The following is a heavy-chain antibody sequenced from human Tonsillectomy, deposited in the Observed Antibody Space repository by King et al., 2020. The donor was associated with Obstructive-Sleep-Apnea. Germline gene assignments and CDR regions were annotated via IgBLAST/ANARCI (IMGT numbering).Heavy chain of an antibody. J-gene: IGHJ6*02. CDR3: ARDLSRNYYYYYGMDV. CDR1: GFTLSSYW. D-gene: IGHD1-14*01. V-gene: IGHV3-7*03. CDR2: ITQDGREK. Sequence: VQLVESGRGLVQPGGSLRLSCAASGFTLSSYWMSWVRQAPVNGMELVANITQDGREKYYVDSVKSRFTISRDHAKNSLYLQMNSLRAEDTAVYYCARDLSRNYYYYYGMDVWGQGTTVTVSS.